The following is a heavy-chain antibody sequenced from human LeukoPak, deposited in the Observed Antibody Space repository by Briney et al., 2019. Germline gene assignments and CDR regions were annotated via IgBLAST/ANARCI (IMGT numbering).Heavy chain of an antibody. V-gene: IGHV3-23*01. CDR1: GGSISSGYY. CDR2: ISGSAITT. J-gene: IGHJ6*03. Sequence: ETLSLTCTVSGGSISSGYYWGWIRQPPGKGLEWVSSISGSAITTYFADSVKGRFTISRDNSKNTLYLQMNSLGAEDTAVYYCAKDGSSPRNYYMDVWGKGTTVTASS. D-gene: IGHD2-15*01. CDR3: AKDGSSPRNYYMDV.